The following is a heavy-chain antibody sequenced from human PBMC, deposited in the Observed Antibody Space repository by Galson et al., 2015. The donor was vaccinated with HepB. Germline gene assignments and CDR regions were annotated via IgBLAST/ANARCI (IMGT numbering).Heavy chain of an antibody. CDR1: GFTFTTQA. J-gene: IGHJ4*02. V-gene: IGHV3-23*01. Sequence: SLRLFCAASGFTFTTQAMHWVRQAPGKGLEWVSGISFGSGTTYYADSVKGRFTISRDKSKNTVFVQMNSLRVEDTAVYYCARPPFYTVNYPYFDSWGQGTLVTVSS. CDR2: ISFGSGTT. CDR3: ARPPFYTVNYPYFDS. D-gene: IGHD3-16*01.